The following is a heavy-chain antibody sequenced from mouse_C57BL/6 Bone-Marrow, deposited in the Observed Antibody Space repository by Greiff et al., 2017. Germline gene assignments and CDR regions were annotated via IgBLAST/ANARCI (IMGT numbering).Heavy chain of an antibody. J-gene: IGHJ3*01. CDR2: FYPGSGSI. Sequence: QVQLQQSGAELVKPGASVKLSCKASGYTFTEYTIHWVKQRSGQGLEWIGWFYPGSGSIKYNEKFKDKATLTADKSSSTVYMELSMLTSKVSAVYFGARHDGRTGTLGFAYWGQGTLVTVSA. CDR1: GYTFTEYT. D-gene: IGHD4-1*01. CDR3: ARHDGRTGTLGFAY. V-gene: IGHV1-62-2*01.